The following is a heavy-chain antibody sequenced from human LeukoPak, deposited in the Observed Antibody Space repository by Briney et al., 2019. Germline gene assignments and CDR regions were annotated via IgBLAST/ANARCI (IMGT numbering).Heavy chain of an antibody. CDR2: IYTSGST. CDR1: GGSISSGSYY. Sequence: ASETLSLTCTVSGGSISSGSYYWSWIRQPAGKGLEWIGRIYTSGSTNYNPSLKSRVTISVDTSKNQFSLNLSSVTAADTAVYYCAGSYRLDYWGQGTLVTVSS. CDR3: AGSYRLDY. D-gene: IGHD1-26*01. V-gene: IGHV4-61*02. J-gene: IGHJ4*02.